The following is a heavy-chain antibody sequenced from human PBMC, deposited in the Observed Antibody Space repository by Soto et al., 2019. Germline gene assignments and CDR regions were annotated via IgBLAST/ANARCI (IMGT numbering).Heavy chain of an antibody. CDR3: ARGQVVAAQH. Sequence: SETLSLTCDVSGDTISTGGYSWAWIRQPPGEALEWIGHTYHSGNPYYSPSLKSRVIISVDRSKNQFSLKLSSVTAADTAVYYCARGQVVAAQHWGQGTLVTV. CDR1: GDTISTGGYS. D-gene: IGHD2-15*01. CDR2: TYHSGNP. J-gene: IGHJ4*02. V-gene: IGHV4-30-2*01.